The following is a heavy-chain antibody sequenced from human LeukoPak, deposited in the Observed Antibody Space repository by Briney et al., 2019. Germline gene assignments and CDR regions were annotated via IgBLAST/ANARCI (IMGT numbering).Heavy chain of an antibody. CDR3: IRGPGHYFDY. J-gene: IGHJ4*02. CDR1: GYTFNYYY. V-gene: IGHV1-2*02. D-gene: IGHD3-10*01. CDR2: INPSSGAT. Sequence: GASVKVSCKASGYTFNYYYMHWVRQAPGQGLEWMGWINPSSGATNYAQKFQGRVTMTRDTSVSTAYMELTRLRSDGSAVFYCIRGPGHYFDYWGQGTVVTVPS.